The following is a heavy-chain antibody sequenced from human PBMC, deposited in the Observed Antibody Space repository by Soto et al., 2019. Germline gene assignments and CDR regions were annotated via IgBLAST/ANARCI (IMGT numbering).Heavy chain of an antibody. Sequence: GGSLRLSCAASGFTFSSYAMSCVRQAPGKGLEWVSAISGSGGSTYYADSVKGRFTVSRDNSKNTLYLQMNSLRAEDTAVYYCAKVFVFTIREGFDYWGLGTLVTVSS. CDR3: AKVFVFTIREGFDY. CDR1: GFTFSSYA. CDR2: ISGSGGST. D-gene: IGHD3-3*01. J-gene: IGHJ4*02. V-gene: IGHV3-23*01.